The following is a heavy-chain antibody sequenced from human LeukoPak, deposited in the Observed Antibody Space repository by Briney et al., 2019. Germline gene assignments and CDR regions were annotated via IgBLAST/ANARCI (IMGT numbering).Heavy chain of an antibody. Sequence: SETLSLTCAVYGGSFSGYYWSWIRQPPGKGLEWIGEINHSGSTNYNPSLKSRVTISVGTSKNQFSLKLSSVTAADTAVYYCARVGKQWLVLYYFDYWGQGTLVTVSS. CDR2: INHSGST. D-gene: IGHD6-19*01. J-gene: IGHJ4*02. CDR3: ARVGKQWLVLYYFDY. V-gene: IGHV4-34*01. CDR1: GGSFSGYY.